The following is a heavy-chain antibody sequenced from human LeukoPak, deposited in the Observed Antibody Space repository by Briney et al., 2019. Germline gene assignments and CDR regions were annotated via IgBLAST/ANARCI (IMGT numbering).Heavy chain of an antibody. J-gene: IGHJ4*02. CDR2: IWHDGSNK. V-gene: IGHV3-33*01. CDR3: ARVSPEIVVVTGTGAPDY. CDR1: GFTFSSYG. D-gene: IGHD2-21*02. Sequence: PGGSLRLSCAVSGFTFSSYGMHWVRQAPGKGLEWVAVIWHDGSNKYYADSVKGRFTISRDNSKNTVYLQMNSLRAEDTAVYYCARVSPEIVVVTGTGAPDYWGQGTLVTVSS.